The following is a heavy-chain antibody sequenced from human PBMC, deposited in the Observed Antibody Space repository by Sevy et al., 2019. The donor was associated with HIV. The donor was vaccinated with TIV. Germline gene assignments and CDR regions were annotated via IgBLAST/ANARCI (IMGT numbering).Heavy chain of an antibody. CDR1: GFTFSSYS. J-gene: IGHJ3*02. V-gene: IGHV3-21*01. CDR2: ISSSSSYI. CDR3: ARGGIRGDHDAFDI. Sequence: GSLRLSCAASGFTFSSYSMNWVRQAPGKGLEWVSSISSSSSYIYYADSVKGRFTISRDNAKNSLYLQMNSLRAEDTAVYYCARGGIRGDHDAFDIWGQGTMVTVSS. D-gene: IGHD2-21*02.